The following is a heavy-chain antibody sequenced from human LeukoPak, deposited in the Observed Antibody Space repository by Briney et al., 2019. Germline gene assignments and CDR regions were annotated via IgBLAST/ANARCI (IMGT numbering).Heavy chain of an antibody. CDR2: IYYSGST. D-gene: IGHD6-6*01. CDR1: GGSISSGGYY. V-gene: IGHV4-61*08. J-gene: IGHJ4*02. Sequence: PSETLSLTCTVSGGSISSGGYYWSWIRQPPGKGLEWIGYIYYSGSTNYNPSLKSRVTISVDTSKNQFSLELSSVTAADTAVYYCARTGGIAARPAFDYWGQGTLVTVSS. CDR3: ARTGGIAARPAFDY.